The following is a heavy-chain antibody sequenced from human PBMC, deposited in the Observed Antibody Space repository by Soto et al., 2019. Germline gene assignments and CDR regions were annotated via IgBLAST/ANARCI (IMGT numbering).Heavy chain of an antibody. J-gene: IGHJ5*02. CDR1: GGTFSSYT. V-gene: IGHV1-69*08. D-gene: IGHD6-19*01. CDR2: IIPILGIA. CDR3: ARDLGSGWHNWFDP. Sequence: QVQLVQSGAEVKKPGSSVKVSCKASGGTFSSYTISWVRQAPGQGLEWMGRIIPILGIANYAQKFQGRVTITADKSTSTAYMELSSLISEDTAVYYCARDLGSGWHNWFDPWGQGTLVTVSS.